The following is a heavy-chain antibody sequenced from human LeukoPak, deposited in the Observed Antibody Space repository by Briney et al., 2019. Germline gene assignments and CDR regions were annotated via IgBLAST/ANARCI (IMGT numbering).Heavy chain of an antibody. D-gene: IGHD2-15*01. Sequence: PGGSLRLSCAASGFSFSGYGMHWVRQAPGKGLEWVALIWYDGSKTYYGDSVKGRFTISRDNSKNTLYLQMNSLRDEDTAVYYCARRVDATRWFDPWGQGTLVAVSS. CDR3: ARRVDATRWFDP. CDR2: IWYDGSKT. J-gene: IGHJ5*02. V-gene: IGHV3-33*01. CDR1: GFSFSGYG.